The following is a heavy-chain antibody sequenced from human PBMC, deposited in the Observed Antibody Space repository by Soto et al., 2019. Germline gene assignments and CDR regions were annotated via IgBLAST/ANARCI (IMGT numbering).Heavy chain of an antibody. CDR3: ARGEYRYGQYCFDS. Sequence: ASVKVSCKASGYTFTGCYMHWVRQAPGQGLEWTGWISPASGDTTYAQKFQGRVTMTRDTSISTAYMELIRLTSDDTAVYSCARGEYRYGQYCFDSWGQGTLVTVSS. J-gene: IGHJ4*02. CDR2: ISPASGDT. CDR1: GYTFTGCY. V-gene: IGHV1-2*02. D-gene: IGHD5-18*01.